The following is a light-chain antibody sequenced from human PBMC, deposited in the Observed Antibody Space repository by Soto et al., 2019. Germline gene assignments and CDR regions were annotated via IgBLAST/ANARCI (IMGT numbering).Light chain of an antibody. Sequence: EIVLTQSPGTLSLSPGERATLSCRASQSVRSSYLAWYQQKPGQAPRLLIYGASSRATGIPDRFSGSGSGTDFTLTISRLEPEDFAVHYCQQYGSSRTFGQGTKVEIK. CDR1: QSVRSSY. CDR2: GAS. J-gene: IGKJ1*01. CDR3: QQYGSSRT. V-gene: IGKV3-20*01.